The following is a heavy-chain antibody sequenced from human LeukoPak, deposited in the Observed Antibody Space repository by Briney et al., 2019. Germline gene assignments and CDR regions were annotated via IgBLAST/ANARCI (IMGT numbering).Heavy chain of an antibody. V-gene: IGHV3-23*01. CDR2: ISGSGGST. J-gene: IGHJ6*02. CDR1: GFTLSSYA. CDR3: AKLSDFWSGPTGV. Sequence: GGSLRLSCAASGFTLSSYAMSWVRQAPGKGLEWVSAISGSGGSTYYADSVKGRFTISRDNSKNTLYLQMNSLRAEDTAVYYCAKLSDFWSGPTGVWGQGTTVTVSS. D-gene: IGHD3-3*01.